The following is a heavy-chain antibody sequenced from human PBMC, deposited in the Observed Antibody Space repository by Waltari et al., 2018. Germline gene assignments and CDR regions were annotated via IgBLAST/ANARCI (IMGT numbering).Heavy chain of an antibody. CDR2: ISSSGSTI. D-gene: IGHD4-17*01. Sequence: EVQLVESGGGLVQPGGSLRLSCAASGFTFSSYEMNWVRQAPGKGLEWVSYISSSGSTIYYADSVKGRFTISRDNAKNSLYLQMNSLRAEDTAVYYCARGGDYGDYVDAFDIWGQGTMVTVSS. V-gene: IGHV3-48*03. J-gene: IGHJ3*02. CDR3: ARGGDYGDYVDAFDI. CDR1: GFTFSSYE.